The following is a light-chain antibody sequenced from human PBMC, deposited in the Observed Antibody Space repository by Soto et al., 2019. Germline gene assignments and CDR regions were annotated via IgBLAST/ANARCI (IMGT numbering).Light chain of an antibody. Sequence: EIVMTQSPATLSVSPGERATISCRASQSVSSNLAWYQQKPGQAPRLLIYGASTRATEIQARLSGSGSGTEFTLTISSLQSEDFAVYYCQHRGTFGQGTKVDIK. CDR3: QHRGT. V-gene: IGKV3-15*01. CDR1: QSVSSN. CDR2: GAS. J-gene: IGKJ1*01.